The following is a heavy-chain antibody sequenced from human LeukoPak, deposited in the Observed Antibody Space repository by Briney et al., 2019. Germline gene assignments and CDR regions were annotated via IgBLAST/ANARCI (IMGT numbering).Heavy chain of an antibody. Sequence: GGSLRLSCAASGFTFSSYSMNWVRQAPGKGLEWVSSISSSSSYIYYADSVKGRFTISRDNAKNSLYLQMNSLRADDTAVYYCARRAVTEDAFDIWGQGTMVTVSS. J-gene: IGHJ3*02. CDR3: ARRAVTEDAFDI. CDR1: GFTFSSYS. D-gene: IGHD5-18*01. CDR2: ISSSSSYI. V-gene: IGHV3-21*01.